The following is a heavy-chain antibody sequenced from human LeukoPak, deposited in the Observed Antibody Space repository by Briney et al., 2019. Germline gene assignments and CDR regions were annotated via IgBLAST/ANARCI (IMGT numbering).Heavy chain of an antibody. D-gene: IGHD3-10*01. V-gene: IGHV4-39*07. CDR1: GGSINSSSYY. Sequence: SETLSLTCTVSGGSINSSSYYWGWIRQPPGKGLEWIGSIYYSGSTYYNPSLKSRVTISVDTSKNQFSLKLSSVTAADTAVYYCARDLRGTIWFGEPREDSFDIWGQGTMVTVSS. CDR2: IYYSGST. J-gene: IGHJ3*02. CDR3: ARDLRGTIWFGEPREDSFDI.